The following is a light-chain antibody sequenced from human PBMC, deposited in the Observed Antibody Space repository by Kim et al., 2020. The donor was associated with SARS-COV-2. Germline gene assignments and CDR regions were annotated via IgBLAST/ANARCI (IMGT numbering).Light chain of an antibody. Sequence: SYELTQPPSVSVAPGKTARITCGGNNIGSKSVHWYQQKPGQAPVLVIYYDSDRPSGIPERFSGSNSGNTATLTISGVEAGDEADYYCQVWDSSSDHPVVFGGGTQLTVL. CDR2: YDS. J-gene: IGLJ2*01. CDR1: NIGSKS. V-gene: IGLV3-21*04. CDR3: QVWDSSSDHPVV.